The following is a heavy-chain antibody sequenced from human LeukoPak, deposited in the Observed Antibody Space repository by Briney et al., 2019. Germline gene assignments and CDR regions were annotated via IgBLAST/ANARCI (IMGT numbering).Heavy chain of an antibody. Sequence: VASVKVSCKASGYTFTGYYIHWVRQAPGQGLEWMGRINPNSGGTNCPQKFQGRVSMTRDTSITTAYLELSRLTSDDTAVYYCARGGDLWSGSYAHFDYWGQGTLVTVSS. V-gene: IGHV1-2*06. J-gene: IGHJ4*02. CDR3: ARGGDLWSGSYAHFDY. CDR1: GYTFTGYY. D-gene: IGHD3-3*01. CDR2: INPNSGGT.